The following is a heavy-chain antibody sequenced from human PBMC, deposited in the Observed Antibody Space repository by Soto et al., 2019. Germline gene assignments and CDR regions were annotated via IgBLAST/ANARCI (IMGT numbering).Heavy chain of an antibody. Sequence: GGSLRLSCAASGFTFSSYAMSWVRQAPGKGLEWVSAISGSGGSTYYADSVKGRLTISRDNSKNTLYLQMNSLRAEDTAVYYCYSYYDSSGYYFGQHWGQGTLVTVSS. CDR3: YSYYDSSGYYFGQH. V-gene: IGHV3-23*01. CDR2: ISGSGGST. J-gene: IGHJ1*01. D-gene: IGHD3-22*01. CDR1: GFTFSSYA.